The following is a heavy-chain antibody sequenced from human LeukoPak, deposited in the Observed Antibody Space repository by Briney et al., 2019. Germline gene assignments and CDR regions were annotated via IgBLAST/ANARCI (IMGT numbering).Heavy chain of an antibody. CDR1: GFTVSSNY. V-gene: IGHV3-53*01. CDR3: ARTTGVYTFDY. Sequence: GGSLRLSCAASGFTVSSNYMSWVRQAPGKGLEWVSVIYSCGSTYYADSVKGRFTISRDNSKNTLYLQMNSLRAEDTAMYYCARTTGVYTFDYWGQGTLVTVSS. D-gene: IGHD6-6*01. CDR2: IYSCGST. J-gene: IGHJ4*02.